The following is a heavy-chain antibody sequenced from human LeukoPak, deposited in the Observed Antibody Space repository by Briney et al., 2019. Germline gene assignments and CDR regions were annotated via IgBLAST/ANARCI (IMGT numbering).Heavy chain of an antibody. Sequence: PGGSLRLSCAASRFTFGSYWMSWVRQAPGKGLEWVANINQDGTEKYYVDSVKGRFTISRDNAKNSLYLQMNSLRVEDTAVYYCAKLAKYFCGWETYYFFEHWGQGTPVTASS. CDR2: INQDGTEK. D-gene: IGHD3-10*01. V-gene: IGHV3-7*01. J-gene: IGHJ4*02. CDR3: AKLAKYFCGWETYYFFEH. CDR1: RFTFGSYW.